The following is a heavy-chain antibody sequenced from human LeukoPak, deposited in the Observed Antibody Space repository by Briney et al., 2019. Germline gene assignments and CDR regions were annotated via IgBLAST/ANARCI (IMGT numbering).Heavy chain of an antibody. CDR2: ISSSSSTI. Sequence: GGSLRLSCAASGITFSSYTMNWVRQAPGKGLEWISYISSSSSTIYYADSVKGRFTISRDNAKKSLYMQMNSLRAEDTAVYYCVRVGGAFDLWGQGTRVSVSS. CDR1: GITFSSYT. CDR3: VRVGGAFDL. V-gene: IGHV3-48*01. D-gene: IGHD3-16*01. J-gene: IGHJ3*01.